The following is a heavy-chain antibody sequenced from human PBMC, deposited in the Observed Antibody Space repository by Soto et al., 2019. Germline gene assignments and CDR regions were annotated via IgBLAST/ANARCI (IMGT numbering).Heavy chain of an antibody. CDR3: ARVYCTNGVCFNYYYYYHMDV. J-gene: IGHJ6*03. Sequence: QVPLVQSGAEVKKPGASVKVSCKASGYTFTSYGISWVRQAPGQGLEWMGWISAYNGNTNYAQKLPGRVTMTTDTSTSTSYMELRSRISDDTAVYYCARVYCTNGVCFNYYYYYHMDVWGKGTTVTVSS. CDR1: GYTFTSYG. CDR2: ISAYNGNT. D-gene: IGHD2-8*01. V-gene: IGHV1-18*01.